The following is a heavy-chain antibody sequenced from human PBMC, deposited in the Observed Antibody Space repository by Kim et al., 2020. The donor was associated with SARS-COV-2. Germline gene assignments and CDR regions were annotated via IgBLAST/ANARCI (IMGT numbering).Heavy chain of an antibody. CDR1: GGSISSSSYY. CDR3: ARHSALGANRVVPTWPNWFDP. J-gene: IGHJ5*02. D-gene: IGHD1-26*01. Sequence: SETLSLTCTVSGGSISSSSYYWGWIRQPPGKGLEWIGSIYYSGSTYYNPSLKSRATISVDTSKNQFSLKLSSVTAADTAVYYCARHSALGANRVVPTWPNWFDPWGQGTLVTVSS. CDR2: IYYSGST. V-gene: IGHV4-39*01.